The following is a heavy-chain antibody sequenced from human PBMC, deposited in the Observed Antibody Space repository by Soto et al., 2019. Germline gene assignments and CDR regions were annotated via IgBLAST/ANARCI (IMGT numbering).Heavy chain of an antibody. CDR3: ARSSGGWYPNWFDP. CDR1: GFTFSSYW. D-gene: IGHD6-19*01. Sequence: GGPLRLSCAASGFTFSSYWMSWVRQAPGKGLEWVANIKQDGSEKYYVDSVKGRFTISRDNAKNSLYLQMNSLRAEDTAVYYCARSSGGWYPNWFDPWGQGTLVTVSS. V-gene: IGHV3-7*01. J-gene: IGHJ5*02. CDR2: IKQDGSEK.